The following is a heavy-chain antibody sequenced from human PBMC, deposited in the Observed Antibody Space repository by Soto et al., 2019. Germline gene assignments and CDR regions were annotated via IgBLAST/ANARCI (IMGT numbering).Heavy chain of an antibody. Sequence: GSLRLSCAASGFTFSSYGMHWVRQAPGKGLEWVAVISYDGSNKYYADSVKGRFTISRDNSKNTLYLQMNSLRAEDTAVYYCAKVSEDDSSVFYDEPPGYFDTWGQEPVLT. CDR3: AKVSEDDSSVFYDEPPGYFDT. V-gene: IGHV3-30*18. CDR2: ISYDGSNK. J-gene: IGHJ4*02. CDR1: GFTFSSYG. D-gene: IGHD3-22*01.